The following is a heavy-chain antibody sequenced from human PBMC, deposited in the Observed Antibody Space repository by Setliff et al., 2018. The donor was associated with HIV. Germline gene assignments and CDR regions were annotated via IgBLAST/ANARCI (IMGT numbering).Heavy chain of an antibody. Sequence: ASVKVSCKASRYTLSNYDVNWVRQATGQGLEWMAWMNPISDHRGYAQKFQGRLTMTKDTSTSTVYMEPSSLKSDDTAVYYCASGCLIGGSGPCRNFEFWGQGTLVTVSS. J-gene: IGHJ4*02. D-gene: IGHD3-9*01. CDR3: ASGCLIGGSGPCRNFEF. V-gene: IGHV1-8*02. CDR1: RYTLSNYD. CDR2: MNPISDHR.